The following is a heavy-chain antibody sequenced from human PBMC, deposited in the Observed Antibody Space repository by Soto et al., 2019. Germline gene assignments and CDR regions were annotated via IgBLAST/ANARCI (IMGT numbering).Heavy chain of an antibody. J-gene: IGHJ6*02. CDR3: ARDIVVVTAYYYGMDV. CDR1: GGTFSSYA. V-gene: IGHV1-69*06. CDR2: IIPLFGTA. Sequence: QVQLVQSGAEVKKPWSSVKVSCKASGGTFSSYAIRWVRQAPGQGLEWMGWIIPLFGTANYAQKFQGSVTISADKSKSTSYMELSSLKSEDTVVNYCARDIVVVTAYYYGMDVWGQGTTVTVSS. D-gene: IGHD2-2*01.